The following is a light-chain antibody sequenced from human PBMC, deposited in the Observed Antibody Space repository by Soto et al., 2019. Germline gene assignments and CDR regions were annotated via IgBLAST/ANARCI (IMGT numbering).Light chain of an antibody. CDR1: SSDIGTYNS. J-gene: IGLJ2*01. CDR3: TSYTTSSTLV. Sequence: QSALTQPASVSGSPGQSITISCTGTSSDIGTYNSVSWYQQHAGKVPKLMIYDVTNRPSGVSDRFSDSKSGNTASLTISGLQAEDEADYYCTSYTTSSTLVFGGGTKVT. V-gene: IGLV2-14*01. CDR2: DVT.